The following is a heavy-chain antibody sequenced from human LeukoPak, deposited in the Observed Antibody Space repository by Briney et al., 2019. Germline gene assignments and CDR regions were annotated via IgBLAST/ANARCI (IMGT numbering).Heavy chain of an antibody. CDR3: ANLTDRSNRFTFDF. D-gene: IGHD2/OR15-2a*01. V-gene: IGHV4-34*01. Sequence: SETLSLTCAVYGGSFSDYYWSWIRQPPGKGLEWIGEINHSGSTNYNPSLKRRVTLSVETSKNQSSLQLSSVTAADTAVYYCANLTDRSNRFTFDFWGQGTLVTVSS. CDR1: GGSFSDYY. CDR2: INHSGST. J-gene: IGHJ4*02.